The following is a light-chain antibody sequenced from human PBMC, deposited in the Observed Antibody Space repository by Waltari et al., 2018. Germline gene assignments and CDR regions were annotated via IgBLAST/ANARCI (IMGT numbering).Light chain of an antibody. CDR2: WAF. V-gene: IGKV4-1*01. Sequence: DVVMTQSPDSLAVSLGERATINCKSSQSLLYTSNNKNYLAWYQEKPGEPPKILIYWAFFRESWVPERFRWSGAGTDFTLTISGLQAEDVASYFCLQYLHTPRTFGQGTKVEIK. J-gene: IGKJ1*01. CDR3: LQYLHTPRT. CDR1: QSLLYTSNNKNY.